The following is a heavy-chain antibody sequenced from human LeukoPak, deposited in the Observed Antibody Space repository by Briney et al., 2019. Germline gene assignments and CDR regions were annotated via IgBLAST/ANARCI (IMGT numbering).Heavy chain of an antibody. V-gene: IGHV3-13*01. Sequence: GGSLRLSCAASGFSFRSYDMHWVRQATGKGLEWVSAIATTGDTYYPGSVKGRFTISRGNAKNSLYLQMNSLRAGDTAVYYCARGTVGAGVFDIWGPGTMVTVSS. CDR3: ARGTVGAGVFDI. CDR2: IATTGDT. CDR1: GFSFRSYD. D-gene: IGHD1-26*01. J-gene: IGHJ3*02.